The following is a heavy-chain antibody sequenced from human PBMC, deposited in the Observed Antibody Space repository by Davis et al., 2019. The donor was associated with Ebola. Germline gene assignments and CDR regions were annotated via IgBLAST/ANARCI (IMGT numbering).Heavy chain of an antibody. J-gene: IGHJ6*02. CDR2: MNPNSGNT. CDR3: ARAAAMFYYYGMDV. Sequence: ASVKVSCKASGYTFTSYHINWVRQATGQGLEWMGWMNPNSGNTGYAQKFQGRVTMTRSTSISTAYMELSSLRSEDTAVYYCARAAAMFYYYGMDVWGQGTTVTVSS. CDR1: GYTFTSYH. V-gene: IGHV1-8*01. D-gene: IGHD2-2*01.